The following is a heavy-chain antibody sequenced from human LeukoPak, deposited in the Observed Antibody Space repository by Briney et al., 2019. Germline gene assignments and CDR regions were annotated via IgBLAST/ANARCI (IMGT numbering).Heavy chain of an antibody. Sequence: PGGSLRLSCAASGFIVSSNYMTWVRQAPGEGLEWGSVIHNDGATYYTDSVKGRFTISRDNSKTTLYLQMNSLRVEDTAVYYCAALARDYWGQGTLVTVSS. J-gene: IGHJ4*02. CDR3: AALARDY. V-gene: IGHV3-53*01. D-gene: IGHD3-3*02. CDR2: IHNDGAT. CDR1: GFIVSSNY.